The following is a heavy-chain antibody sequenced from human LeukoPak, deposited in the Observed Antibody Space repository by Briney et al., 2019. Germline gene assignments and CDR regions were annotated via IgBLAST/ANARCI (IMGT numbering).Heavy chain of an antibody. CDR3: ARWRELSRGMDV. J-gene: IGHJ6*04. CDR1: GFTFSSYV. Sequence: GGSLRLSCPPSGFTFSSYVMPWVRRAPGKGLEGVAVISYDGSNKYYADSVKGRFTISRDNSKNTLYLQMNSLRAEDTAVYYCARWRELSRGMDVWGKGTTVTVSS. CDR2: ISYDGSNK. D-gene: IGHD3-16*02. V-gene: IGHV3-30*04.